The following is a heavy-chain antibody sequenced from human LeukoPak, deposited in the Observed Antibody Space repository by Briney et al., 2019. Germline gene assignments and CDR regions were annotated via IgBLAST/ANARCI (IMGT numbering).Heavy chain of an antibody. J-gene: IGHJ4*02. CDR3: ARDGGRNFDY. V-gene: IGHV1-2*02. CDR2: INPNSGGT. CDR1: GYTFTGYY. Sequence: ASVKVSCKASGYTFTGYYMHWVRQAPGQGLEWMGWINPNSGGTNYAQKFQGRVTMTRDTSISTAYMELSSLRAEDTAVYYCARDGGRNFDYWGQGTLVTVSS.